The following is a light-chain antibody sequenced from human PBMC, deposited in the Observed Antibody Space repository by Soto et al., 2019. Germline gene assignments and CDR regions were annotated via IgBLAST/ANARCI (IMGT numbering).Light chain of an antibody. CDR3: QQRYNWPIT. CDR2: ADS. J-gene: IGKJ5*01. V-gene: IGKV3-11*01. CDR1: QSVSGY. Sequence: IVLTQSPATLSLSPGETATLSCRASQSVSGYIGWYQQKPGQAPRLLIYADSNRATGIPARFSGSGSGTDGTLTISSLETEDFSVYYCQQRYNWPITFGQGTRLEIK.